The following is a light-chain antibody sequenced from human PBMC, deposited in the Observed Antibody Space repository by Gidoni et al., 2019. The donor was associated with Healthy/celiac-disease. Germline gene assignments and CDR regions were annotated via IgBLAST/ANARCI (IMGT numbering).Light chain of an antibody. CDR3: VLYMGSGIWV. Sequence: QTVLTQEPSFSVSPGGTVTLTCGLSSGSVSTSYYPSWYQQTPGQAPRTLIYSTNTRSSGVPDRFSGSILGNKAALTITGAQADEESDYYCVLYMGSGIWVFGGGTKLTVL. CDR1: SGSVSTSYY. J-gene: IGLJ3*02. CDR2: STN. V-gene: IGLV8-61*01.